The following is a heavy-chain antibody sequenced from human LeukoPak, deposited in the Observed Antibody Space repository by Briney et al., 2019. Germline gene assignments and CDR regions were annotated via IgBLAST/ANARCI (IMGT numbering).Heavy chain of an antibody. CDR1: GFMFSGSA. V-gene: IGHV3-73*01. CDR2: IRTKTNNYAT. J-gene: IGHJ4*02. D-gene: IGHD2-15*01. Sequence: PGGSLRLSCAASGFMFSGSAMQWVRQASGKGLEWVGRIRTKTNNYATTYSASVKGRFTISRDDSKNMAYLQMNSLKTEDTAVYYCARLGYCSGERCYGFDYWGQGTLVTVSS. CDR3: ARLGYCSGERCYGFDY.